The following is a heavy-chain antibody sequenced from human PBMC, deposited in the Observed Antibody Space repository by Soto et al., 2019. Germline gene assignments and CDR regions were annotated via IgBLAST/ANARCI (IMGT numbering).Heavy chain of an antibody. CDR3: ARVKATLYRHYYFDY. Sequence: SETLSLTCSVSGGTINSGDYFWGWIRQPPGKGLEWIGSIFYTGSTYYSPSLKSRASMSMDTSKNLLSLRLRSLTAADTAVYFCARVKATLYRHYYFDYWGQGTPVTVSS. V-gene: IGHV4-30-4*01. D-gene: IGHD5-12*01. J-gene: IGHJ4*02. CDR1: GGTINSGDYF. CDR2: IFYTGST.